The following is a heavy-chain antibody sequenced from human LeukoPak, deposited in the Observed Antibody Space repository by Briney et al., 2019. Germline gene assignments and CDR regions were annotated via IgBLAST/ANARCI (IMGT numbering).Heavy chain of an antibody. CDR1: GGSISSGGYY. V-gene: IGHV4-31*03. J-gene: IGHJ3*02. D-gene: IGHD2-21*02. CDR3: ARAVVTHSDAFDI. CDR2: IYYSGST. Sequence: SETLSLTCTVSGGSISSGGYYWSWIRQHPGKGLEWIGYIYYSGSTYYNPSLKSRVTISVDTSKNQFSLKLSSVTAADTAVYYCARAVVTHSDAFDIWGQGTMVTVSS.